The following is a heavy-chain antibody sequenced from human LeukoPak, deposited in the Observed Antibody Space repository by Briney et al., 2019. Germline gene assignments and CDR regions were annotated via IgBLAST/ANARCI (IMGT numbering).Heavy chain of an antibody. Sequence: SETLSLTCTVSGGSLSSSSYSRGWIRQPPAKGLEWIGSIYYSGATSYKPSINSRLTISVDTSKLQFSLKPRSVTAADSAVYYCARVYYGNSGLLPYWFDSWGQGTLVTVSS. CDR1: GGSLSSSSYS. CDR3: ARVYYGNSGLLPYWFDS. J-gene: IGHJ5*01. D-gene: IGHD3-22*01. V-gene: IGHV4-39*01. CDR2: IYYSGAT.